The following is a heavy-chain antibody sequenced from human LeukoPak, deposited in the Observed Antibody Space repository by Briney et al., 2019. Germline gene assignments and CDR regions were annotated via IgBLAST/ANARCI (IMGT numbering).Heavy chain of an antibody. CDR1: GFTFDDYT. J-gene: IGHJ6*02. CDR2: ISWDGGST. V-gene: IGHV3-43*01. CDR3: AKGQPESYYYYYGMDV. Sequence: GGSLRLSCAASGFTFDDYTMHWVRQAPGKGLEWVSLISWDGGSTYYADSVKGRFTIYRDNSKNSLYLQMNSLRTEDTALYYCAKGQPESYYYYYGMDVWGQGTTVTVSS.